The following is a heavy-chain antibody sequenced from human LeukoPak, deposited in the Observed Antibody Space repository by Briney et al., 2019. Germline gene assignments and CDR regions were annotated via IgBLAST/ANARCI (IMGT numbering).Heavy chain of an antibody. V-gene: IGHV1-69*13. Sequence: SVKVSCKASGGTFSSYAISWVRQAPGQGLEWMGGIIPIFDTTNYAQKFQGRVTITADESTSTAYMELSSLRSEDTAVYYCARVAYWGSGYFDYWGQGTLVTVSS. D-gene: IGHD7-27*01. J-gene: IGHJ4*02. CDR3: ARVAYWGSGYFDY. CDR1: GGTFSSYA. CDR2: IIPIFDTT.